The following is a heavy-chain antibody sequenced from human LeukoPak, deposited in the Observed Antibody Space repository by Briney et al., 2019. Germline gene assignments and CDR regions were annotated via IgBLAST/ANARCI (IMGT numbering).Heavy chain of an antibody. CDR3: ARRVYCSSTSCPSGNWFDP. CDR2: IYPGDSDT. CDR1: GYSFTSYW. V-gene: IGHV5-51*01. J-gene: IGHJ5*02. D-gene: IGHD2-2*01. Sequence: GESLKISCKGSGYSFTSYWIGWVRQMPGKGLVWMGIIYPGDSDTRYSPSFQGQVTISADKSISTAYLQWSSLKASDTAMYYCARRVYCSSTSCPSGNWFDPWGQGTLVTVSS.